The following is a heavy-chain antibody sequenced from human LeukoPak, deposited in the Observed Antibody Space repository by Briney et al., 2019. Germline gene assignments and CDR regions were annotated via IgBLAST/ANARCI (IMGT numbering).Heavy chain of an antibody. CDR1: GFTFSNYE. CDR2: IGIGGDT. CDR3: VRERSGTSSDGFNI. J-gene: IGHJ3*02. Sequence: GGSLRLSCAGSGFTFSNYEMHWVRQVAGGGLEWVSAIGIGGDTFYTGSVKGRFTISRENAKNSFFLQMYSLSAADTALYYCVRERSGTSSDGFNIWGQGTMVTVSS. V-gene: IGHV3-13*01. D-gene: IGHD1-26*01.